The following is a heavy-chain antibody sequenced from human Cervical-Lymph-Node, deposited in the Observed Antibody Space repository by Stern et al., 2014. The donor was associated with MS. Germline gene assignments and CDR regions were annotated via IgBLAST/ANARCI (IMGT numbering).Heavy chain of an antibody. Sequence: QLVQSGGGVVQPGKSLRLSCAASGFMFTDYVMHWVRQPPGKGLEWVPVISKDGRNQHYGDSVKGRFPVSRNNAKNTLYLDMNSLRADDTATYYCAKDRGVAGTAGEADQWGQGTLVTVSS. V-gene: IGHV3-30*18. CDR3: AKDRGVAGTAGEADQ. CDR2: ISKDGRNQ. CDR1: GFMFTDYV. J-gene: IGHJ4*02. D-gene: IGHD6-19*01.